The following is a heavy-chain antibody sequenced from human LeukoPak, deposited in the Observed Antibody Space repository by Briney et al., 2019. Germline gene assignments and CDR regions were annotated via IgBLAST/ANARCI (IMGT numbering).Heavy chain of an antibody. Sequence: GASVKVSCKASGYTFTGYYMHWVRQAPGQGLEWVGRINPNSGGTNYAQKFQGRVTMTRDTSISTAYMELSRLRSDDTAVYYCAREGYCSGGSCYSGAGVTYGDIDYWGQGTLVTVSS. CDR3: AREGYCSGGSCYSGAGVTYGDIDY. D-gene: IGHD2-15*01. J-gene: IGHJ4*02. CDR2: INPNSGGT. CDR1: GYTFTGYY. V-gene: IGHV1-2*06.